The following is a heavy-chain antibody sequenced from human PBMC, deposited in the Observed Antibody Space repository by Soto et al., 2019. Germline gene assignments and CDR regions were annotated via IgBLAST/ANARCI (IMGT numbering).Heavy chain of an antibody. V-gene: IGHV3-13*01. Sequence: GGSLRLSCEASGFTFGGFDMHWVRQPTGKGLEWVSSIGTAGDTYYAVSVKGRFTISRDNAKNSLSLQMNSLRAGDMAVYFCAKSQEIGTHFFDSWGQGTQVTVSS. J-gene: IGHJ4*02. D-gene: IGHD6-13*01. CDR2: IGTAGDT. CDR1: GFTFGGFD. CDR3: AKSQEIGTHFFDS.